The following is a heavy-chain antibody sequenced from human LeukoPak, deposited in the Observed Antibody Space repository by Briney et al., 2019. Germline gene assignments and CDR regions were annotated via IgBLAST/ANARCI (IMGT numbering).Heavy chain of an antibody. CDR1: GGSFSGYY. CDR2: INHSGST. J-gene: IGHJ4*02. CDR3: ARGGNSGWYLDRFDY. V-gene: IGHV4-34*01. Sequence: SETLSLTCAVYGGSFSGYYWSWIRRPPGKGLEWIGEINHSGSTNYNPSLKSRVTISVDTSKNQFSLKLSSVTAADTAVYYCARGGNSGWYLDRFDYWGQGTLVTVSS. D-gene: IGHD6-19*01.